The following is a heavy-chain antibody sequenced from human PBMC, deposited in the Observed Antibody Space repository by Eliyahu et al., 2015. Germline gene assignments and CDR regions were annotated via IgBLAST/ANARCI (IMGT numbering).Heavy chain of an antibody. CDR1: GFTVSSNY. CDR3: ARDGYCSSTSCYVFDY. J-gene: IGHJ4*02. V-gene: IGHV3-66*02. CDR2: IYSGGST. D-gene: IGHD2-2*01. Sequence: EVQLVESGGGLVQPGGSLRLSCAASGFTVSSNYMSWVRQAPGKGLEWVSVIYSGGSTYYADSVKGRFTISRDNSKNTLYLQMNSLRAEDTAVYYCARDGYCSSTSCYVFDYWGQGTLVTVSS.